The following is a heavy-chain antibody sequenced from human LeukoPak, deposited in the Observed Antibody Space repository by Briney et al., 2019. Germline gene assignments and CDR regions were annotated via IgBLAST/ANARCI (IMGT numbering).Heavy chain of an antibody. V-gene: IGHV1-18*04. CDR2: ISAYNGNT. CDR3: ARAGGAADFDY. CDR1: GYTFIDYY. D-gene: IGHD6-13*01. J-gene: IGHJ4*02. Sequence: ASVKVSCKASGYTFIDYYMHWVRQAPGQGLEWMGWISAYNGNTNYAQKLQGRVTMTTDTSTSTAYMELRSLRSDDTAVYYCARAGGAADFDYWGQGTLVTVSS.